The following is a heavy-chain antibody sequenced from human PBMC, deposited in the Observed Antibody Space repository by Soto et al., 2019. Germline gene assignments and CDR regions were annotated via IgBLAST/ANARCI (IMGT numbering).Heavy chain of an antibody. CDR1: GGSISSYY. CDR2: IYYSGST. Sequence: SETLSLTCTVSGGSISSYYWSWVRQPPGKRLEWIGYIYYSGSTNYNPSLKSRVTISVDTSKNQFSLKLSSVTAADTAVYYCARGGNWNYAGDWCDPWGQGXLVTVSS. CDR3: ARGGNWNYAGDWCDP. D-gene: IGHD1-7*01. V-gene: IGHV4-59*01. J-gene: IGHJ5*02.